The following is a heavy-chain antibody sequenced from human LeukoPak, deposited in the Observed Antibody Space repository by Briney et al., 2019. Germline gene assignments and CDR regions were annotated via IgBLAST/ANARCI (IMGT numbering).Heavy chain of an antibody. V-gene: IGHV4-34*01. CDR1: GGSFSPYY. Sequence: SETLSLTCTVYGGSFSPYYWNWIRQPPGKGLEWIGEINHSGSTNYNPSLKSRVTISVDTSKNQFSLKLSSVTAADTAVYYCARLGGARDYWGQGTLVTVSS. CDR2: INHSGST. J-gene: IGHJ4*02. CDR3: ARLGGARDY. D-gene: IGHD3-10*01.